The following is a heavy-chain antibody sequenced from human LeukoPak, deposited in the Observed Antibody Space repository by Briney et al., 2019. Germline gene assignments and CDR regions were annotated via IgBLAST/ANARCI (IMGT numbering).Heavy chain of an antibody. V-gene: IGHV4-34*01. CDR1: GGSFSGYY. Sequence: SETLSLTCAVYGGSFSGYYWSWIRQPPGKGLEWIGEINHSGSTNYNPSLKSRVTISVDTSKNQFSLKLSSVTAADTAVYYCATPQGKYGRYFDLWGRGTLVTVSS. J-gene: IGHJ2*01. CDR3: ATPQGKYGRYFDL. CDR2: INHSGST. D-gene: IGHD2/OR15-2a*01.